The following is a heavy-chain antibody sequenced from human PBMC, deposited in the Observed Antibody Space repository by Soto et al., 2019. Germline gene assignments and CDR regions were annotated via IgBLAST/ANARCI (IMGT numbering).Heavy chain of an antibody. D-gene: IGHD4-17*01. CDR2: INHSGST. CDR1: GGSFSGYY. V-gene: IGHV4-34*01. J-gene: IGHJ4*02. Sequence: QVQLQQWGAGLLKPSETLSLTCAVYGGSFSGYYWSWIRQPPGKGLEWIGEINHSGSTNYNPSLKSRVTISVDTSKNQFSLKLSSVTAVDTAVYYCARGLNWTVTTRLRSAFDYWGQGTLVTVSS. CDR3: ARGLNWTVTTRLRSAFDY.